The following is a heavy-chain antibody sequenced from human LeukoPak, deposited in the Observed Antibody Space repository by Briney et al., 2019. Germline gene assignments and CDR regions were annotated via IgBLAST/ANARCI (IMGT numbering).Heavy chain of an antibody. Sequence: PGGSLRLSCAVSGYTVNYYDMHWVRQTPGKRLEWLSAIRTTGDTHYPDSVKGRFAMSREDAKNSVHLQMNTLRAGDTAVYYCARGVSYYYDNSGHPGWYFDLWGRGTLVTVSS. CDR1: GYTVNYYD. J-gene: IGHJ2*01. D-gene: IGHD3-22*01. V-gene: IGHV3-13*04. CDR2: IRTTGDT. CDR3: ARGVSYYYDNSGHPGWYFDL.